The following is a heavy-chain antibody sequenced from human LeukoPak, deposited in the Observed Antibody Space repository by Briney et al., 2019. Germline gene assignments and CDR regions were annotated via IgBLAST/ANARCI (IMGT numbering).Heavy chain of an antibody. J-gene: IGHJ3*02. D-gene: IGHD4-23*01. V-gene: IGHV1-18*04. CDR1: GYTFTGYY. CDR3: ARDRGNFDAFDI. Sequence: ASVKVSCKASGYTFTGYYMHWVRQAPGQGLEWMGWISAYNGNTNYAQKLQGRVTMTTDTSTSTAYMELRSLRSDDTAVYYCARDRGNFDAFDIWGQGTMVTVSS. CDR2: ISAYNGNT.